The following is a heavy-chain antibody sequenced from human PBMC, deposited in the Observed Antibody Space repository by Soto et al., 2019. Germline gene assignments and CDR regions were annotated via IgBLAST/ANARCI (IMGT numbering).Heavy chain of an antibody. CDR3: ARGPPPPDY. V-gene: IGHV1-18*01. CDR2: ISGYNGNT. J-gene: IGHJ4*02. CDR1: GYTFASYA. Sequence: QVQLVQSGAEVKKPGASVKVSCKASGYTFASYAISWMRQAPGQGLEWMGWISGYNGNTKYAQKLQGRVTMTTDTSTSSADMELRSLGSDDTALYSCARGPPPPDYWGQGTLLTVSS.